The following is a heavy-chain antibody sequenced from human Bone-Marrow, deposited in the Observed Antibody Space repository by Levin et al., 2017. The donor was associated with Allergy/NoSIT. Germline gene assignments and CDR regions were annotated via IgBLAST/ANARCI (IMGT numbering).Heavy chain of an antibody. J-gene: IGHJ4*02. V-gene: IGHV3-33*03. CDR3: ATVSVGTGGPWDYFTY. D-gene: IGHD7-27*01. CDR1: GFSFSGRG. CDR2: IWHDGSNK. Sequence: LSLTCAASGFSFSGRGMHWVRQAPGKGLEWLAVIWHDGSNKYYGDSVKGRFTISRDNSKNTLYLQMRSLRAEDTGLYYCATVSVGTGGPWDYFTYWGQGTLVSVST.